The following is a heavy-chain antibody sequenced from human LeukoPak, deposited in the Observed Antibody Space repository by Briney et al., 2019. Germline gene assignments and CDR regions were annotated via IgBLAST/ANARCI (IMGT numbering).Heavy chain of an antibody. CDR3: ARDPPDY. V-gene: IGHV3-48*03. CDR1: GFTFSSYE. CDR2: ILNSGTTT. Sequence: GTSLRLSCAASGFTFSSYEMNWVRQAPGKGLEWVSYILNSGTTTYYADSVKGRFTISRDNAKNSLYLQMNSLRAEDTGVYYCARDPPDYWGRGILVTVSS. J-gene: IGHJ4*02.